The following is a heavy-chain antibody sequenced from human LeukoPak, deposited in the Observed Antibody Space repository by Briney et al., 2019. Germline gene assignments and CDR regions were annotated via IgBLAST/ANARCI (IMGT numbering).Heavy chain of an antibody. J-gene: IGHJ4*02. Sequence: SETLSLTCTVSGGSISSYYWSWIRQPPGKGLEWIGYIYYSGSTNYNPSLESRVTMSVDTSKNQFSLNLNSVTAADTAVYYCARGPTTVTRAFDYWGQGTLVTVSS. CDR2: IYYSGST. D-gene: IGHD4-17*01. CDR1: GGSISSYY. V-gene: IGHV4-59*12. CDR3: ARGPTTVTRAFDY.